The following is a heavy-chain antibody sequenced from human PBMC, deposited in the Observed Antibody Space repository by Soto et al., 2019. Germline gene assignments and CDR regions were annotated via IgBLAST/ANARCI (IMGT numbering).Heavy chain of an antibody. D-gene: IGHD2-2*01. CDR3: ARSAVPIVVVPAARSWFDP. J-gene: IGHJ5*02. CDR2: ISAYNGNT. Sequence: ASVKVSCKASGGTFSSYAISWVRQAPGQGLEWMGWISAYNGNTNYAQKLQGRVTMTRDTSISTAYMELSRLRSDDTAVYYCARSAVPIVVVPAARSWFDPWGQGTLVTVSS. CDR1: GGTFSSYA. V-gene: IGHV1-18*01.